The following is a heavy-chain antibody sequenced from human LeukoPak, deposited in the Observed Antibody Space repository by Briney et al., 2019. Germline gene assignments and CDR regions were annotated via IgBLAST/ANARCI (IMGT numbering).Heavy chain of an antibody. CDR2: IYSDNRT. J-gene: IGHJ6*02. CDR1: GFSVDTKY. D-gene: IGHD2-15*01. CDR3: ARTPKVSQYGMDV. Sequence: GGSLRLSCAVSGFSVDTKYMSWVRQAPGKGLEWVSIIYSDNRTDYADSVKGRFTISRHDSRNTVYLQMNSLRTEDTAMYYCARTPKVSQYGMDVWGQGTTVTVSS. V-gene: IGHV3-53*04.